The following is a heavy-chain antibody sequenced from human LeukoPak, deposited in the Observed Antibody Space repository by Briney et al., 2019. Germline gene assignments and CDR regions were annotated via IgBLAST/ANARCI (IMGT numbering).Heavy chain of an antibody. CDR1: GFTFSSYG. CDR2: ISYDGSNK. V-gene: IGHV3-30*18. CDR3: AKGGAVSSKSITMIRGTRRYYYYMDV. J-gene: IGHJ6*03. Sequence: GGSLRLSCAASGFTFSSYGMHWVRQAPGKGLEWVAAISYDGSNKYYADSVKGRFTISRDNSKNTLYLQVNSLRAEDTAVYYCAKGGAVSSKSITMIRGTRRYYYYMDVWGKGTTVTISS. D-gene: IGHD3-10*01.